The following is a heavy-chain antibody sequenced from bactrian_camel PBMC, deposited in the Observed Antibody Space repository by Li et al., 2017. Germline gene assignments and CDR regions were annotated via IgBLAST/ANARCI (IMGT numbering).Heavy chain of an antibody. V-gene: IGHV3S63*01. D-gene: IGHD3*01. Sequence: HVQLVESGGGSVQSGGSLRLSCVASAFSIGTYCMGWFRQAPGKEREGVAGIGSNGNPTYAGSVKGRFTITKDNAKNTLYLQMNSLKPEDTAVYYCAADSDQFCSVQSMRPNYWGQGTQVTVS. CDR3: AADSDQFCSVQSMRPNY. J-gene: IGHJ4*01. CDR2: IGSNGNP. CDR1: AFSIGTYC.